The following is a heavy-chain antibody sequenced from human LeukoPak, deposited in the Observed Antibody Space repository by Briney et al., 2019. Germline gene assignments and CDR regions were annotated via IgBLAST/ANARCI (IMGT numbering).Heavy chain of an antibody. CDR1: GYTFISYD. D-gene: IGHD3-22*01. J-gene: IGHJ4*02. CDR3: ARLLYDSSGYSYYFDY. Sequence: ASVKVSCKASGYTFISYDINWVRQATGQGLEWMEWMNPNSGNTGYAHKFQGRVTMTRNTSISTAYMELSSLRSEDTAVYYCARLLYDSSGYSYYFDYWGQGTLVTVSS. CDR2: MNPNSGNT. V-gene: IGHV1-8*01.